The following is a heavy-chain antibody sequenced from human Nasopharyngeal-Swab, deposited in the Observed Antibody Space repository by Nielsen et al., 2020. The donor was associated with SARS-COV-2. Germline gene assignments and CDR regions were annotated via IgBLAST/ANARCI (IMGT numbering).Heavy chain of an antibody. CDR2: INPNSGGT. D-gene: IGHD6-6*01. J-gene: IGHJ5*02. CDR3: ARSEYSSSSNVP. Sequence: ASVKVSCKASGYTFTGYYMHWVRQAPGQGLEWMGRINPNSGGTNYAQKFQGRVTMTRDTSISTAYMELSRLRSDDTAVYYCARSEYSSSSNVPWGQGTLVTVSS. V-gene: IGHV1-2*06. CDR1: GYTFTGYY.